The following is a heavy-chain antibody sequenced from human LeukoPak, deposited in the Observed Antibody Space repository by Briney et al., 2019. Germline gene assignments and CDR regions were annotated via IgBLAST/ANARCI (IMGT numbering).Heavy chain of an antibody. CDR3: ARGTYQVATNTDSFDY. CDR1: GGSISSYY. J-gene: IGHJ4*02. Sequence: SETLSLTCTVSGGSISSYYWSWIRQPPGKGLEWIGYIYYSGSANYNPSLKSRVTISVDTSKNQFSLKLSSVTAADTAVYYCARGTYQVATNTDSFDYWGQGTLVTVSS. D-gene: IGHD5-12*01. CDR2: IYYSGSA. V-gene: IGHV4-59*01.